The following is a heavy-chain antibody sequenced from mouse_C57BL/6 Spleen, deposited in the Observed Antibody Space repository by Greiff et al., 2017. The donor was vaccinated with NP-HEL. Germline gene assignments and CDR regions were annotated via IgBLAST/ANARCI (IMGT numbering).Heavy chain of an antibody. CDR2: IYPGDGDT. CDR1: GYAFSSSW. D-gene: IGHD1-1*01. J-gene: IGHJ1*03. CDR3: ARSEGYYGNSYGWYFDV. V-gene: IGHV1-82*01. Sequence: VQLQQSGPELVKPGASVKISCKASGYAFSSSWMNWVKQRPGKGLEWIGRIYPGDGDTNYNGKFKGKATLTADKSSSTAYMQLSSLTSEDSAVYFCARSEGYYGNSYGWYFDVWGTGTTVTVSS.